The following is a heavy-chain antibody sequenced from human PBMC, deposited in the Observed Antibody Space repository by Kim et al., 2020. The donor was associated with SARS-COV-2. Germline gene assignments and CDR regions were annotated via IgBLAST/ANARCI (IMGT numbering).Heavy chain of an antibody. D-gene: IGHD4-17*01. CDR2: ISSSSSTI. Sequence: GGSLRLSCAASGFTFSSYEMNWVRQAPGKGLEWVSYISSSSSTIYYADSVKGRFTISRDNAKNSLYLQMHSLRADDTAVYYCASSPTVNTDLRWFDPWG. CDR3: ASSPTVNTDLRWFDP. CDR1: GFTFSSYE. V-gene: IGHV3-48*03. J-gene: IGHJ5*02.